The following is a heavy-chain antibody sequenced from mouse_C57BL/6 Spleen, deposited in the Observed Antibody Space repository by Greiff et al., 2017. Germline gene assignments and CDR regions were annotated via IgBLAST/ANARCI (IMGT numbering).Heavy chain of an antibody. V-gene: IGHV1-39*01. CDR1: GYSFTDYN. CDR3: ARSPATTTVVAPYFDY. CDR2: INPNYGTT. Sequence: EVKLQESGPELVKPGASVKISCKASGYSFTDYNMNWVKQSNGKSLEWIGVINPNYGTTSYNQKFKGKATLTVDQSSSTAYMQLNSLTSEDSAVYYCARSPATTTVVAPYFDYWGQGTTLTVSS. J-gene: IGHJ2*01. D-gene: IGHD1-1*01.